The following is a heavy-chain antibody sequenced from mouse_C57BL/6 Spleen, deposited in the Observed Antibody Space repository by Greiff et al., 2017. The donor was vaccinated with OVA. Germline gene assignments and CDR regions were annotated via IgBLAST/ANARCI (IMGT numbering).Heavy chain of an antibody. Sequence: VQLKQSGGDLVKPGGSLKLSCAASGFTFSSYGMSWVRQTPDKRLEWVATISSGGSYPYYPDSVKGRFTISRDNAKNTLYLQRSSLKSEDTAMYYCSRQDAAMDYWGQGTSVTVSS. J-gene: IGHJ4*01. CDR3: SRQDAAMDY. V-gene: IGHV5-6*01. CDR2: ISSGGSYP. CDR1: GFTFSSYG.